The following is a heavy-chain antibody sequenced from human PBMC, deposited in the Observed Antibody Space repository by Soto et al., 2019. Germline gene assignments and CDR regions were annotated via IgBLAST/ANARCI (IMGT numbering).Heavy chain of an antibody. J-gene: IGHJ3*02. Sequence: QVQLVQSGAEVKKPGSSVKVSCKASGGTFSSYAISWVRQAPGQGLEWMGGVSPIFGTANYAQKCQGRVTITADESTSTAYMELSSLRYEDTAVYYCARDLGLPYVLAEDRAFDIWGQGTMVTVSS. CDR3: ARDLGLPYVLAEDRAFDI. CDR1: GGTFSSYA. D-gene: IGHD2-15*01. CDR2: VSPIFGTA. V-gene: IGHV1-69*01.